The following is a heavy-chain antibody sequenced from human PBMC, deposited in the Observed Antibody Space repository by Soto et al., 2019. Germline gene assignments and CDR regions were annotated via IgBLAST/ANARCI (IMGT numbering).Heavy chain of an antibody. J-gene: IGHJ6*02. CDR2: IGSSGGNS. Sequence: EVQLVESGGCLVKPGGSLRLSCAVSGFIFSDFTMNWVRQAPGKGLEWVASIGSSGGNSFYADSVKGRFIISRDNAKTSLDLQINSLRAEDTAVYYCAREKRHNSLGGRFGMDVWGQGTTVTVS. V-gene: IGHV3-21*01. CDR1: GFIFSDFT. D-gene: IGHD1-1*01. CDR3: AREKRHNSLGGRFGMDV.